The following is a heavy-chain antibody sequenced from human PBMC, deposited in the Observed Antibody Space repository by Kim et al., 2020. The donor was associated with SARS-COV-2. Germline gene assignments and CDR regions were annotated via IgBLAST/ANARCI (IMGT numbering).Heavy chain of an antibody. CDR2: IIPIFGTA. CDR3: ARSNSFYYDSSGYSPEYFQH. V-gene: IGHV1-69*13. D-gene: IGHD3-22*01. CDR1: GGTFSSYA. Sequence: SVKVSCKASGGTFSSYAISWVRQAPGQGLEWMGGIIPIFGTANYAQKFQGRVTITADESTSTAYMELSSLRSEDTAVYYCARSNSFYYDSSGYSPEYFQHWGQGTLVTVSS. J-gene: IGHJ1*01.